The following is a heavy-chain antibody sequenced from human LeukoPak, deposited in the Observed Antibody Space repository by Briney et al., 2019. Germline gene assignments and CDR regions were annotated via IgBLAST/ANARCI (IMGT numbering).Heavy chain of an antibody. CDR3: ARDTPTYYYDSSGYYLSY. CDR1: GYTFSSYG. D-gene: IGHD3-22*01. J-gene: IGHJ4*02. V-gene: IGHV3-30*02. CDR2: IRYDGSNK. Sequence: GGSLRLSCAASGYTFSSYGMHWVRQAPGKGLEWVAFIRYDGSNKYYADSVKGRFTISRDNAKNSLYLQMNSLRAEDTAVYYCARDTPTYYYDSSGYYLSYWGQGTLVTVSS.